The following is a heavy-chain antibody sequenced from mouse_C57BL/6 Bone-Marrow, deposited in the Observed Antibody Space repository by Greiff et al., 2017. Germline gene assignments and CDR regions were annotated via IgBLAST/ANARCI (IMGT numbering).Heavy chain of an antibody. J-gene: IGHJ2*01. D-gene: IGHD2-3*01. CDR2: ICCGSSTI. CDR1: GFTFSDHV. CDR3: EIRDDGYFDN. V-gene: IGHV5-17*01. Sequence: VQPVESGGGLVKPGGSLKLSCAASGFTFSDHVMHRVRPAPEKGLEWVAYICCGSSTIYYADTVKGRFTISRDNAKNTLCLQMISLRSEDTDMYYCEIRDDGYFDNWGQGTTLTVSS.